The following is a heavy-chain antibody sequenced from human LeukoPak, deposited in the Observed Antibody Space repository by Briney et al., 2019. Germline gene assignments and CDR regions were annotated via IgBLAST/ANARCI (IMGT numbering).Heavy chain of an antibody. CDR1: GYTHTELS. D-gene: IGHD3-22*01. CDR2: IDPEDGES. Sequence: ASVHDSCLVCGYTHTELSLHGVRQAGGKELAWMGGIDPEDGESIYVQKFQGKVTMTEDTSTDTAYMELSSLRSEDTAVYYCATVRAYDYDSSGYYDYWCQGTLVTVSS. CDR3: ATVRAYDYDSSGYYDY. J-gene: IGHJ4*02. V-gene: IGHV1-24*01.